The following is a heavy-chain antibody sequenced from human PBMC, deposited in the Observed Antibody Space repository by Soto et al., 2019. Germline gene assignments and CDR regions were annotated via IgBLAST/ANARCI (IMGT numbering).Heavy chain of an antibody. CDR1: GFTFSSYG. CDR3: AKSFWYQLLSYAFDI. J-gene: IGHJ3*02. CDR2: ISYDGSNK. D-gene: IGHD2-2*01. Sequence: QVQLVESGGGVVQPGRSLRLSCAASGFTFSSYGMHWVRQAPGKGLEWVAVISYDGSNKYYADSVKGRFTISRDNSKNTLYLQMNSLRAEDTAVYYCAKSFWYQLLSYAFDIWGQGTMVTVSS. V-gene: IGHV3-30*18.